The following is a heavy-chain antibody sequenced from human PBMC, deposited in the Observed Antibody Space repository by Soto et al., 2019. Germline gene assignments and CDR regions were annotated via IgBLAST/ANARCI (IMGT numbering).Heavy chain of an antibody. CDR1: VVSITSGAYY. D-gene: IGHD4-17*01. Sequence: TLSITCTLSVVSITSGAYYWTWFLQHPGKGLEWIGYIYYNGNTYFSPSLKSRLTISIDTSKNQFSLKLSSVTAADTAMYYCARARLRAVYAFDFWGQGTMVTVS. J-gene: IGHJ3*01. CDR3: ARARLRAVYAFDF. CDR2: IYYNGNT. V-gene: IGHV4-31*03.